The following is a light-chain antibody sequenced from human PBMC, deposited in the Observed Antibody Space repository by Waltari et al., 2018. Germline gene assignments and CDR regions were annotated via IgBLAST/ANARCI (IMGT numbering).Light chain of an antibody. J-gene: IGKJ2*01. CDR1: QSISSY. CDR3: QQRSTWPPYT. V-gene: IGKV3-11*01. CDR2: DAS. Sequence: EIVLTQSPATLSLSPGEGATLSCMASQSISSYLAWYQQKRGQAPRPLIYDASNRATGIPARFSGSGSGTDFTLTISNVEPEDFAVYYCQQRSTWPPYTFGQGTKLEIK.